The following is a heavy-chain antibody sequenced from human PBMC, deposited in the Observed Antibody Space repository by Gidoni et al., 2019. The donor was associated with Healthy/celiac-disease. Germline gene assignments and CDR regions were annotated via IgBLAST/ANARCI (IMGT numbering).Heavy chain of an antibody. D-gene: IGHD6-19*01. CDR1: GFTFSAYY. CDR2: ISSSGSTI. Sequence: QVPLVESGGGLVKPGGSLRLSCAAPGFTFSAYYMSWIRQAPGKGLEWVSYISSSGSTIYYADSVKGRFTISRDNAKNSLYLQMNSLRAEDTAVYYCARVAERIAVAGDDAFDIWGQGTMVTVSS. J-gene: IGHJ3*02. CDR3: ARVAERIAVAGDDAFDI. V-gene: IGHV3-11*01.